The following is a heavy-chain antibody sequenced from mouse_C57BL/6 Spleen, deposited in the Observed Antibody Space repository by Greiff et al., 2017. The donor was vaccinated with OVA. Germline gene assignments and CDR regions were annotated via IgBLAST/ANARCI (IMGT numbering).Heavy chain of an antibody. V-gene: IGHV5-17*01. CDR1: GFTFSDYG. Sequence: EVKVVESGGGLVKPGGSLKLSCAASGFTFSDYGMHWVRQAPEKGLEWVAYISSGSSTIYYADKVKGRFTISRDNAKNTLFLQMTSLRSEDTAVYYCARRDYERYFDVWGTGTTVTVSS. D-gene: IGHD2-4*01. J-gene: IGHJ1*03. CDR2: ISSGSSTI. CDR3: ARRDYERYFDV.